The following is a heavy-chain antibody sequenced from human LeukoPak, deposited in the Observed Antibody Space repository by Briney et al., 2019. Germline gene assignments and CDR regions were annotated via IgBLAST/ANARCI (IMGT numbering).Heavy chain of an antibody. Sequence: SVKVSCKASGYTFTGYYMWWVRQAPGQGLEWMGWINPNSGDTNYAQKFQGRVTMTRDTSISTAYMELSRLTSDDTVVYYCARWIQLWRGFDYWGQGTLVTVSS. CDR1: GYTFTGYY. CDR3: ARWIQLWRGFDY. V-gene: IGHV1-2*02. CDR2: INPNSGDT. D-gene: IGHD5-18*01. J-gene: IGHJ4*02.